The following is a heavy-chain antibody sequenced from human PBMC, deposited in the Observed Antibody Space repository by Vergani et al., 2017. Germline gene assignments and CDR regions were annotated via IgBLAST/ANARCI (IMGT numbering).Heavy chain of an antibody. V-gene: IGHV3-23*01. D-gene: IGHD1-26*01. CDR3: VKDAGSYENFFDS. J-gene: IGHJ4*02. CDR2: LTGGGGST. Sequence: EVQLLEPGGSLKQPGGSVRSPCAAPGSTLTTYAMPWARQAPGKGLGWVSALTGGGGSTYYADSFKGRFIISRDNSRDTLYLQMNSLRPEDTATYYCVKDAGSYENFFDSWGQGTLVTVSS. CDR1: GSTLTTYA.